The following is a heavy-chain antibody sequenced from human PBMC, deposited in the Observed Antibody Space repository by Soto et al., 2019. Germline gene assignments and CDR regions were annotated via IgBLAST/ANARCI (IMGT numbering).Heavy chain of an antibody. CDR3: ARRAAAGIIGFDT. V-gene: IGHV1-3*01. J-gene: IGHJ5*02. D-gene: IGHD6-13*01. CDR2: INAGNGNT. Sequence: ASVKVSCKASGYTFTSYAMHWVRQAPGQRLEWMGWINAGNGNTKYSQKFQGRVTITRDTSASTAYMELSSLRSEDTAVYYCARRAAAGIIGFDTWGQGTLVTVSS. CDR1: GYTFTSYA.